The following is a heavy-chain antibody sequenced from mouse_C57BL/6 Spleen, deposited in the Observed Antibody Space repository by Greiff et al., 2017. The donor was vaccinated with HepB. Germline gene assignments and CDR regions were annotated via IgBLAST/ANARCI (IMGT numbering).Heavy chain of an antibody. V-gene: IGHV1-15*01. Sequence: QVQLQQSGAELVRPGASVTLSCKASGYTFTDYEMHWVKQTPVHGLEWIGAIDPETGGTAYNQKFKGKAILTADKSSSTAYMELRSLTSEDSAVYYCTRSTYYGNYNFDVWGTGTTVTVSS. CDR1: GYTFTDYE. CDR2: IDPETGGT. D-gene: IGHD2-10*01. CDR3: TRSTYYGNYNFDV. J-gene: IGHJ1*03.